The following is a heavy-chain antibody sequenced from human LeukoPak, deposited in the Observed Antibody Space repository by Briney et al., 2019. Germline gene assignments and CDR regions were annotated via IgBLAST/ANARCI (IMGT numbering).Heavy chain of an antibody. CDR3: ARADIHYYDSSAYSYYFDY. CDR2: IYYSGST. J-gene: IGHJ4*02. D-gene: IGHD3-22*01. CDR1: GGSISSSSYY. V-gene: IGHV4-39*01. Sequence: PSETLSLTCTVSGGSISSSSYYWGWIRQPPGKGLEWIGSIYYSGSTYYNPSLKSRVTISVDTSKNQFSLKLSFVTAADTAVYYCARADIHYYDSSAYSYYFDYWGQGTLVTVSS.